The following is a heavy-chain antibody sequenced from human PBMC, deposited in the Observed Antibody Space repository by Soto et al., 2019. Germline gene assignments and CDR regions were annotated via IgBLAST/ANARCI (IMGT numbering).Heavy chain of an antibody. CDR2: ISGSGGST. J-gene: IGHJ4*02. D-gene: IGHD3-16*02. V-gene: IGHV3-23*01. Sequence: GGSLRLSCAASGFTFSSYAMSWVRQAPGKGLEWVSAISGSGGSTYYADSVKGRFTISRDNSKNTLYLQMNSLRAEDTAVYYCAKDLAVDYDYVWGSHLYLGYWGQGTLVTVSS. CDR1: GFTFSSYA. CDR3: AKDLAVDYDYVWGSHLYLGY.